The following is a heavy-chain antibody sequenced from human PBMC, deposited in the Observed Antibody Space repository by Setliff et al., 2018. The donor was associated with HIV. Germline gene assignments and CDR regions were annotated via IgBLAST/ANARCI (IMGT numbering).Heavy chain of an antibody. Sequence: GASVKVSCKASGHTFTTYSLHWVRQAPGHSLEWVGWINVGKGDTKYSQELQDRVTITRDTSANTAYMELSSLRSDDTAVYFCVRGALLAAFDFDYWGQGTLVTVSS. V-gene: IGHV1-3*01. CDR3: VRGALLAAFDFDY. J-gene: IGHJ4*01. CDR1: GHTFTTYS. D-gene: IGHD3-10*01. CDR2: INVGKGDT.